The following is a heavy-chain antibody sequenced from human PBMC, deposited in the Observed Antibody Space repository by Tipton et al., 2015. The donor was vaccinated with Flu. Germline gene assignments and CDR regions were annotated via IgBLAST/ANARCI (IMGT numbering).Heavy chain of an antibody. CDR1: GFTFGDYA. J-gene: IGHJ4*02. Sequence: SLRLSCTASGFTFGDYAMSWVRQAPGKGLEWVGFIRSKAYGGTTEYAASVKGRFTISRDDSKSIAYLQMNSLKTEDTAVYYCTRAGEWYYYDSSGCNCDYWGQGTLVTVSS. CDR3: TRAGEWYYYDSSGCNCDY. D-gene: IGHD3-22*01. CDR2: IRSKAYGGTT. V-gene: IGHV3-49*04.